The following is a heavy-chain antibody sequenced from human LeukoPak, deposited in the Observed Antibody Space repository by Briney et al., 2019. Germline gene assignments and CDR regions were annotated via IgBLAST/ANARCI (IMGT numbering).Heavy chain of an antibody. CDR1: GFTFSSYA. J-gene: IGHJ4*02. V-gene: IGHV3-23*01. Sequence: GGSLRLSCAASGFTFSSYAMSWVRQAPGKGLEWVSAISGSGGSTYYADSVKGRFTISRDNSKNTLYLQMNSLRAEDTAVYYCAKDFLANSWIQLWPGLDHWGQGTLVTVSS. CDR3: AKDFLANSWIQLWPGLDH. CDR2: ISGSGGST. D-gene: IGHD5-18*01.